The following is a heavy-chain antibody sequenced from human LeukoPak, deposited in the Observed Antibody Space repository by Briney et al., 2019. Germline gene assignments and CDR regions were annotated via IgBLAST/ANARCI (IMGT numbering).Heavy chain of an antibody. V-gene: IGHV1-24*01. CDR3: ATRYCSSTSGYGSYYYYMDV. CDR1: GYTLTELS. CDR2: FDPEDGET. Sequence: ASVKVSCKVSGYTLTELSMHWVRQAPGKGLEWMGGFDPEDGETIYAQKFQGRVTMTEDTSTDTAYMELSSLRSEDTAVYYCATRYCSSTSGYGSYYYYMDVWGKGTTVTISS. J-gene: IGHJ6*03. D-gene: IGHD2-2*01.